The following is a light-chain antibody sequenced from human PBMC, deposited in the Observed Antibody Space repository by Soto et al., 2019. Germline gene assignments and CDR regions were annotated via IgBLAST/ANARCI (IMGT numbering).Light chain of an antibody. J-gene: IGKJ2*01. CDR1: QSISRSY. V-gene: IGKV3-20*01. CDR3: QQYGSSSYT. CDR2: AAS. Sequence: EIVLTQSPGTLSLSPGERATLSCRASQSISRSYLAWYQQKPGQAPRLLIYAASSRATGIPDRFSGSGSGTDFTLTISRLEPEDCAVYYCQQYGSSSYTFGQGTQLEIK.